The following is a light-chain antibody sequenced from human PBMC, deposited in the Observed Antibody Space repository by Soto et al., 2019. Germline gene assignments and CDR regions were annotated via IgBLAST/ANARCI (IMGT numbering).Light chain of an antibody. V-gene: IGKV3-15*01. CDR2: AAS. J-gene: IGKJ1*01. CDR1: QSVSSN. Sequence: EIVLTQSPGTLSLSPGERVTLSCRASQSVSSNLAWYQQKPGQAPRLLVYAASTRATGIPARFSGSGSGTDFTLTISSLQSEDSAVYYCQHFNKWPPWTFGQGTKVEI. CDR3: QHFNKWPPWT.